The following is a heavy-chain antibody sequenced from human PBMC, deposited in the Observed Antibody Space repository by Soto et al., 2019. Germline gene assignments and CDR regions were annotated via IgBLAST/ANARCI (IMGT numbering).Heavy chain of an antibody. CDR2: FGFDGYT. J-gene: IGHJ4*02. CDR1: GFTFSNYA. CDR3: AKRVPRTALYFDY. D-gene: IGHD5-18*01. Sequence: GSLILSCAASGFTFSNYAMSWVRQAPGKGLEWVSTFGFDGYTYYADSVRGRFTISRDNSKNTLYLQMNSLTAEDTAVYYCAKRVPRTALYFDYWGQGTLVTVSS. V-gene: IGHV3-23*01.